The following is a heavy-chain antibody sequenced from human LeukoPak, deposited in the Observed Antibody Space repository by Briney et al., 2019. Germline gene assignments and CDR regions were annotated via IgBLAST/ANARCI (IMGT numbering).Heavy chain of an antibody. CDR1: GFIFNNYG. V-gene: IGHV3-23*01. D-gene: IGHD3-22*01. Sequence: GGSLRLSCAASGFIFNNYGLIWVRQAPGKGLQWVSAISNDGGGTTYADFVKGRFTISRDNSKNTLFLQMNSLRAEDAALYYCAKGGSGYFADLWGQGTLVTVSS. CDR2: ISNDGGGT. CDR3: AKGGSGYFADL. J-gene: IGHJ5*02.